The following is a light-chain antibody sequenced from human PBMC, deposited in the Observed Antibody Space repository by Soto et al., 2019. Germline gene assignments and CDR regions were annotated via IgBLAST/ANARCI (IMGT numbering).Light chain of an antibody. CDR3: QHYDSLRWT. Sequence: EIVLTQSPSILSVAPVQRATLSCRTSQSVSSTYLTWYQQKPGQAPRLLIYEAYRRATGVPDRFSGSGSGTDFSLNISRLEPEEVAVYYCQHYDSLRWTFGLGTKVDIK. CDR1: QSVSSTY. J-gene: IGKJ1*01. CDR2: EAY. V-gene: IGKV3-20*01.